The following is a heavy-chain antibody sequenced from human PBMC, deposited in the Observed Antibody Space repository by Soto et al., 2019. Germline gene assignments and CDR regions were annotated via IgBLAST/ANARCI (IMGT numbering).Heavy chain of an antibody. D-gene: IGHD3-22*01. CDR1: GYTFTSYD. CDR2: MNPNSGNT. V-gene: IGHV1-8*01. CDR3: ESSVRYGNYSRVFDP. J-gene: IGHJ5*02. Sequence: QVQLVQSGAEVKKPGASVKVSCKASGYTFTSYDINWVRQATGQALEYLGWMNPNSGNTGYVQKFQGRVTMTRNTTKSTPKMGLGSLRSEDAAVYSCESSVRYGNYSRVFDPGGQGPLVTFSS.